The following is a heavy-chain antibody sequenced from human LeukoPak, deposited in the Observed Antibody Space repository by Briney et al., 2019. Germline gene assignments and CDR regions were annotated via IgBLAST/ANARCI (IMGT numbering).Heavy chain of an antibody. CDR2: IIPIFGTA. CDR3: ARSGPYSGSPHDYYYYMDV. V-gene: IGHV1-69*13. CDR1: GGTFSSYA. J-gene: IGHJ6*03. D-gene: IGHD1-26*01. Sequence: ASVKVSCKASGGTFSSYAISWVRQAPGQGLEWMGRIIPIFGTANYAQKLQGRVTITADESTSTAYMELSSLRSEDTAVYYCARSGPYSGSPHDYYYYMDVWGKGTTVTVSS.